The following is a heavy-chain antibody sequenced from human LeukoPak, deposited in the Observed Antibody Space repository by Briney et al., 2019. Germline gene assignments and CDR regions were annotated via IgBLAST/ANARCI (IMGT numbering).Heavy chain of an antibody. CDR1: GGSISGYW. CDR2: TYYSGST. V-gene: IGHV4-30-4*01. CDR3: ARPYYYDSRIDP. D-gene: IGHD3-22*01. Sequence: SETLSLTCTVSGGSISGYWWSWIRQPPGKGLEWIGYTYYSGSTYYNPSLKNRVSISLDTSKNQFSLNLSSVTAADTAVYYCARPYYYDSRIDPWGQGTLVTVSS. J-gene: IGHJ5*02.